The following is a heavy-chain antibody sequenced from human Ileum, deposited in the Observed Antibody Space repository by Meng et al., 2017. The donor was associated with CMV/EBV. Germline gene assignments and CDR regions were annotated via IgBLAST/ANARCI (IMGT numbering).Heavy chain of an antibody. V-gene: IGHV4-59*01. CDR2: IYYSGST. CDR1: GGSLSSYF. CDR3: ARALSTPRYFDY. Sequence: SETLSLTCTLSGGSLSSYFWSWIRQPPGKGLEWIAYIYYSGSTNYNPSLKSRVTISVDTSKNQFSLKLSSVTAADTAVYYCARALSTPRYFDYWGQGTLVTVSS. J-gene: IGHJ4*02. D-gene: IGHD2/OR15-2a*01.